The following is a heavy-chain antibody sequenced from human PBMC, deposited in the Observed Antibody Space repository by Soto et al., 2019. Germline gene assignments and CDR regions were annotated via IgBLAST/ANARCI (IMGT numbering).Heavy chain of an antibody. CDR2: ISYDGSNK. CDR1: GFTFSSYG. Sequence: PGGSLRLSCAASGFTFSSYGMHWVRQAPGKGLEWVAVISYDGSNKYYADSVKGRFTISRDNSKNTLYLQMNSLRAEDTAVYYCARELPDWLTHYYYGMDVWGQGTTVTVSS. J-gene: IGHJ6*02. V-gene: IGHV3-30*03. CDR3: ARELPDWLTHYYYGMDV. D-gene: IGHD3-9*01.